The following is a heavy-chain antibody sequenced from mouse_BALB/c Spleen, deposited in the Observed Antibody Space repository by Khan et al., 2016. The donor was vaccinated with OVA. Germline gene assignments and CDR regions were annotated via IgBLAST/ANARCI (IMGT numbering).Heavy chain of an antibody. Sequence: VQLVESGAELVRPGASVTLSCKASGYTFSDYEMHWVKQTPVHGLEWIGTFDPETGDTAYNQKFKGKATLTADKSSSTAYMELRSLTSEDSAVYCWTRRMDYWGQGTSVTVSS. J-gene: IGHJ4*01. CDR1: GYTFSDYE. V-gene: IGHV1-15*01. CDR2: FDPETGDT. CDR3: TRRMDY.